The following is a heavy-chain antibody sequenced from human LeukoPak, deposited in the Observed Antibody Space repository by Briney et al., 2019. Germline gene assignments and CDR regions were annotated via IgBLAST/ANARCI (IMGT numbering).Heavy chain of an antibody. Sequence: GGSLRLSCAVSGFTFSSYAMSWVRQAPGKGLEWVSAISGTGGTTHYADSVKGRFTISRDNSKNTLYLQMNSLRAEDTAVYYCAKDREGSPPEDFDYWGQGTLVTVSS. D-gene: IGHD2-15*01. CDR2: ISGTGGTT. V-gene: IGHV3-23*01. CDR3: AKDREGSPPEDFDY. J-gene: IGHJ4*02. CDR1: GFTFSSYA.